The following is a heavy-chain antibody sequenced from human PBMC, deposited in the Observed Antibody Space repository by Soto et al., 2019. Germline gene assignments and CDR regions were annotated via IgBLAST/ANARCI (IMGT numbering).Heavy chain of an antibody. CDR1: RFTFHDYG. D-gene: IGHD5-12*01. Sequence: EVQLVESGGGVVRPGGSLRLSCAASRFTFHDYGMNWVRQAPGKGLEWVSGISWNGVSTGYADSVKGRFTISRDNAKKSLYLKMNNLRPEDTALYYCARDNSDYDLDYWGQGTLVTVSS. V-gene: IGHV3-20*04. CDR3: ARDNSDYDLDY. CDR2: ISWNGVST. J-gene: IGHJ4*02.